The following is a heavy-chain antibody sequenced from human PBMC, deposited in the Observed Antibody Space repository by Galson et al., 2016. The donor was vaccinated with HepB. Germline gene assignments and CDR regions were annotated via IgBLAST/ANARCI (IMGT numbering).Heavy chain of an antibody. CDR3: ARDRDRSLDY. J-gene: IGHJ4*02. Sequence: SVKVSCKASGYTFTTIGISWVRQAPGQGLEWVAWISAHNGDTNSAQTFQGRVTLTTDTSTRTAYMELRSLTSDDTAVYYCARDRDRSLDYWGQGTLVTVSS. D-gene: IGHD5-24*01. CDR2: ISAHNGDT. CDR1: GYTFTTIG. V-gene: IGHV1-18*04.